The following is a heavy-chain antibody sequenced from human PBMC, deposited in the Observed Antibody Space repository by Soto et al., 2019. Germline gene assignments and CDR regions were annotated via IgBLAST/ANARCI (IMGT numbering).Heavy chain of an antibody. Sequence: ASVKVSLKASGYTFTIYAMHWVRPAPGQRLEWMGWINAGNGNTKYSQKFQGRVTITRDTSANTAHMELSSLRSEDTAVYYCARNRFGTGWFDPWGQGTLVTVSS. CDR2: INAGNGNT. CDR3: ARNRFGTGWFDP. V-gene: IGHV1-3*01. D-gene: IGHD3-10*01. CDR1: GYTFTIYA. J-gene: IGHJ5*02.